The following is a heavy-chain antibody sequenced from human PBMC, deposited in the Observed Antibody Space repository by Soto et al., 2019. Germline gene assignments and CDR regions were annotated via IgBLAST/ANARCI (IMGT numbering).Heavy chain of an antibody. CDR3: ARDRDDHYYYYGMDV. CDR2: ISSSGSTI. D-gene: IGHD1-1*01. Sequence: GGSLRLSCAASGFTFGSYEMNWVRQAPGKGLEWVSYISSSGSTIYYADSVKGRFTISRDNAKNSLYLQMNSLRAEDTAVYYCARDRDDHYYYYGMDVWGQGTTVTVSS. J-gene: IGHJ6*02. CDR1: GFTFGSYE. V-gene: IGHV3-48*03.